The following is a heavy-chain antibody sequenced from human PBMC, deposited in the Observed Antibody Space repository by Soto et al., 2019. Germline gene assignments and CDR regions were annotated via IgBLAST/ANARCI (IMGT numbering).Heavy chain of an antibody. CDR3: ARDQQRGLDY. J-gene: IGHJ4*02. CDR1: GFTFSSYA. D-gene: IGHD6-13*01. V-gene: IGHV3-23*01. CDR2: ISGSGGST. Sequence: EVQLLESGGGLVQPGGSLRLSCAASGFTFSSYALSWVRQAPGKGLEWVSAISGSGGSTYYADSVKGRFTISRDNAKNSVYLEMNSLRAEDTALYYCARDQQRGLDYWGQGTLVTVSS.